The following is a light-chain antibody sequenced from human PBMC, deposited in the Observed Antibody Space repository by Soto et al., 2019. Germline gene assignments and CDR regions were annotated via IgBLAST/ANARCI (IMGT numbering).Light chain of an antibody. Sequence: QSVLAQTPSASGTPGQRVTISCSGSGSNIGSHNVDWYQHLPGTAPKLLIYKNNQRPSGVPDRFSGSKSGASASLTISGLRSEDAADYYCATWDDSMRNHVFGTGTTVTVL. CDR3: ATWDDSMRNHV. CDR1: GSNIGSHN. J-gene: IGLJ1*01. V-gene: IGLV1-47*01. CDR2: KNN.